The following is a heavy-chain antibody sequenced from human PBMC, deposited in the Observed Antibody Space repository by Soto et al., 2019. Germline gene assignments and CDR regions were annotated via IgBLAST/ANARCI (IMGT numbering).Heavy chain of an antibody. V-gene: IGHV3-30*03. CDR2: ISYDGSNK. J-gene: IGHJ4*02. D-gene: IGHD1-26*01. CDR1: GFTFSSYG. Sequence: QVQLVESGGGVVHPGRSLRLSCAASGFTFSSYGMHWVRQAPGKGLEWVAVISYDGSNKYYADSVKGRFTTSRDNSKNTLYLQMNSLRAEDTAVYYCARSPYSVSYLAYFDYWGQGTLVTVSS. CDR3: ARSPYSVSYLAYFDY.